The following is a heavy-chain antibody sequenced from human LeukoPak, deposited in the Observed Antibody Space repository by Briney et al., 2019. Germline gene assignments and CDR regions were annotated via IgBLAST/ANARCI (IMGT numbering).Heavy chain of an antibody. CDR3: ARARAPDAFDI. J-gene: IGHJ3*02. CDR1: GITFSDHY. V-gene: IGHV3-11*04. Sequence: GGSLRLSCAASGITFSDHYMSWIRQAPGKGLEWLSYISSGGDSIYYADSVKGRFTISRDNAKNSLYLQMNSLRAEDTAVYYCARARAPDAFDIWGQGTMVTVSS. CDR2: ISSGGDSI.